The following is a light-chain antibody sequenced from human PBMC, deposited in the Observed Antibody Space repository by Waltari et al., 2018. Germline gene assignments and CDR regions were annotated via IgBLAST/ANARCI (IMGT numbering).Light chain of an antibody. J-gene: IGKJ4*01. CDR2: WSF. V-gene: IGKV4-1*01. CDR1: QSLLSSSNNKNY. Sequence: DFVMTQSPDSMAVSLGVRATINCKSSQSLLSSSNNKNYLAWDQNKPRQSPKLLIYWSFAREAVVPDRFSGSGTGTDFTLTISILQAEDVAVYYCQQYYSTPLTFGGGTKVEIK. CDR3: QQYYSTPLT.